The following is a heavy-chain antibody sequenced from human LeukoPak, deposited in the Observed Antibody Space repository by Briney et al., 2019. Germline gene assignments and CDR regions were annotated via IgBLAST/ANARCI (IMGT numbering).Heavy chain of an antibody. CDR3: ERHYSGSPNFDY. CDR1: GGSISSSSYY. D-gene: IGHD1-26*01. CDR2: IYYSGST. V-gene: IGHV4-39*01. J-gene: IGHJ4*02. Sequence: PSETLSLTCTVSGGSISSSSYYWGWIRQPPGKGLEWIGSIYYSGSTYYNPSLKSRVTISVDTSKNQFSLKLSSVTAADTAVCYCERHYSGSPNFDYWGQGTLVTVSS.